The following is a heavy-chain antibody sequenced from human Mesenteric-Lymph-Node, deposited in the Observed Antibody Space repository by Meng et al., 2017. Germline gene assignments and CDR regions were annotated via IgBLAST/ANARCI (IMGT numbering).Heavy chain of an antibody. V-gene: IGHV3-73*01. CDR3: TRWDINTRALMDV. D-gene: IGHD1-26*01. J-gene: IGHJ6*02. Sequence: GESLKISCAASGFTFSDSAIHWVRQSSGKGLEWLGRTRSKTKNYATEYSASLKGRFSISRDESENTAYLQMNSLTTEDTAVYYCTRWDINTRALMDVWGQGTTVTVSS. CDR1: GFTFSDSA. CDR2: TRSKTKNYAT.